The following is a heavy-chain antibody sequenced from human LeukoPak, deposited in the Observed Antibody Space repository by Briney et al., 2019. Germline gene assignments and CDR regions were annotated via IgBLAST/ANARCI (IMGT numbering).Heavy chain of an antibody. V-gene: IGHV1-18*01. CDR1: GYTFTNYA. CDR2: ISAYNGYT. D-gene: IGHD6-19*01. CDR3: AREVVRYSRGWPDY. J-gene: IGHJ4*02. Sequence: GASVKVFCKASGYTFTNYAISWVRQAPGQGLEWIGWISAYNGYTTYAQKFQGRVTLTTDTSTSTAYMDLGSLRSDDTAVYYCAREVVRYSRGWPDYWGPGTLVTVSS.